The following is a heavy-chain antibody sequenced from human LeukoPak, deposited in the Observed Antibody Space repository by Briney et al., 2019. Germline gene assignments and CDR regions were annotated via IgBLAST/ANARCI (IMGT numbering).Heavy chain of an antibody. Sequence: PGGSLRLSCAASGFTFSSYAMSWVRQAPGKGLEWVSDISDSGGSTYYADSVKGRFTISRDNSKNTLYLQMSSLRAEDTAVYYCAKGTTMIVPQYQHWGQGTLVTVSS. V-gene: IGHV3-23*01. D-gene: IGHD3-22*01. CDR2: ISDSGGST. CDR3: AKGTTMIVPQYQH. J-gene: IGHJ1*01. CDR1: GFTFSSYA.